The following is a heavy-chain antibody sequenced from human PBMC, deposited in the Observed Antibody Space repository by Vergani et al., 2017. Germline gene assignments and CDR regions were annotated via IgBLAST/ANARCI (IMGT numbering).Heavy chain of an antibody. V-gene: IGHV3-23*04. Sequence: VHLVESGGGVVQPGRSLTLSCVASGFSFRGHGMHWVRQAPGKGLEWVSAISGSGGSTYYADSVKGRFTISRDNSKNTLYLQMNSLRAEDTAVYYCAKDPNLVVVEAAYFDYWGQGTLVIVSS. CDR1: GFSFRGHG. CDR2: ISGSGGST. D-gene: IGHD2-15*01. J-gene: IGHJ4*02. CDR3: AKDPNLVVVEAAYFDY.